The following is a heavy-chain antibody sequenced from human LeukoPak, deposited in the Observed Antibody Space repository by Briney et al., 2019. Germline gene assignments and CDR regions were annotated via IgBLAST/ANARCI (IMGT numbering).Heavy chain of an antibody. CDR1: GFMFSTYA. CDR2: ITGSGGTT. Sequence: GGSLRLSCAASGFMFSTYAMTWVRQAPGKGLEWVSAITGSGGTTYYADSVKGRFTISRDNSKNTLYLQMNILRAEDTAVYYCAKQDSYSSGPGYWGQGTLVTVSS. V-gene: IGHV3-23*01. D-gene: IGHD6-19*01. J-gene: IGHJ4*02. CDR3: AKQDSYSSGPGY.